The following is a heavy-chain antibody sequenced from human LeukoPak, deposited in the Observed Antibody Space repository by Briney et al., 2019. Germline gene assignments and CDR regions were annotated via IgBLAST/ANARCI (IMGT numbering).Heavy chain of an antibody. Sequence: PSETLSLTCNVSGDSIKGNTYYWGWIRQPPGKSLEWIGTIYHSGSTYYRSSLKSRVTISVDTSKNQFSLKLSSVTAADTAVYYCSGYGSGWSNRAFDYWGQGTLVTVSS. CDR2: IYHSGST. J-gene: IGHJ4*02. V-gene: IGHV4-39*07. CDR1: GDSIKGNTYY. D-gene: IGHD6-19*01. CDR3: SGYGSGWSNRAFDY.